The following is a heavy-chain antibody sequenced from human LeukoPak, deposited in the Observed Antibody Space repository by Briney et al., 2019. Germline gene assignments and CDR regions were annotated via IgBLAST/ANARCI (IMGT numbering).Heavy chain of an antibody. CDR2: INSDGSSR. CDR3: ANFNGLDV. J-gene: IGHJ6*02. CDR1: GFTFSSYW. V-gene: IGHV3-74*01. Sequence: GGSVRLSCAASGFTFSSYWMHWARQAPGKGLVWVSRINSDGSSRSYADSVKGRFTISRDNAKNTLYLQMNSLRVEDTAVYYCANFNGLDVCGQRATLADSS.